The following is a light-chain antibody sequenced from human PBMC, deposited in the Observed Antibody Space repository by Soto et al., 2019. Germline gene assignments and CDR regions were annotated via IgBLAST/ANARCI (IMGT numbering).Light chain of an antibody. V-gene: IGKV3-20*01. CDR1: QSVSSGH. CDR2: GAS. J-gene: IGKJ1*01. CDR3: QQYGHSLWT. Sequence: DIVLTQSPGTVSLSPGEIASLSFMASQSVSSGHLAWYQQKPGQAPRLLIYGASSRATGIPDRFSGSGSGTDFTLTISRLGPEDYAVYYCQQYGHSLWTFGQGTKVDIK.